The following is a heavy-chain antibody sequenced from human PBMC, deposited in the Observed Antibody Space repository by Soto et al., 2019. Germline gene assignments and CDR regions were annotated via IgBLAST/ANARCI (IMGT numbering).Heavy chain of an antibody. J-gene: IGHJ6*02. CDR1: GFPFSSYG. V-gene: IGHV3-33*01. CDR2: IWYDGSNK. D-gene: IGHD6-19*01. Sequence: QVQLVEAGGGVVQPGRSLRLSCAASGFPFSSYGMHWVRQAPGKGLEWVAVIWYDGSNKYYADSVKGRFTISRDNSKNTLYLQMNSLRAEDTAVYYCAIAGGWSLYYYYGMDVWGQGTTVTVSS. CDR3: AIAGGWSLYYYYGMDV.